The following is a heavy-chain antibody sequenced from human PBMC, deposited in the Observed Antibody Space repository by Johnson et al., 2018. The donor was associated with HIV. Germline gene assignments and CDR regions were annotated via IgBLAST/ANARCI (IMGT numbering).Heavy chain of an antibody. J-gene: IGHJ3*02. CDR3: ARERAGDFDI. V-gene: IGHV3-30-3*01. D-gene: IGHD2-21*01. CDR1: GFTFSSYA. Sequence: QVQLVESGGGVVQPGRSLRLSCAASGFTFSSYAMHWVRQAPGKGLEWVAVISYDGSNKYYADSVKGRFTISRDNSKNTLYLQMNILRAEDTAVYYCARERAGDFDIWGQGTMVTVSS. CDR2: ISYDGSNK.